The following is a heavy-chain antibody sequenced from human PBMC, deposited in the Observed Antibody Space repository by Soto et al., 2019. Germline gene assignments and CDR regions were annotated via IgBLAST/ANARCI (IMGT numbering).Heavy chain of an antibody. J-gene: IGHJ5*01. CDR1: GYTFASYD. D-gene: IGHD2-21*01. Sequence: QVQLVQSGAEVKTPGASVKVSCKASGYTFASYDINWVRQAPGQGLEWMGWMNPNSGNTGYAPKFQGRLTMTRDTALSIAHMELSSLRNEDPAVYYCARSDGYTFNWLDSWGQGTLVTVSA. CDR2: MNPNSGNT. V-gene: IGHV1-8*01. CDR3: ARSDGYTFNWLDS.